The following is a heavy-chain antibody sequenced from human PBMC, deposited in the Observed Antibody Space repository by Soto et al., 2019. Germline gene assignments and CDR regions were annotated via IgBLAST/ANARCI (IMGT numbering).Heavy chain of an antibody. CDR2: ISSSSTYI. CDR1: GFTFSSYS. D-gene: IGHD6-13*01. J-gene: IGHJ4*02. Sequence: GGSLRLSCAASGFTFSSYSMNWVRQAPGKGLEWVSSISSSSTYIYYADSVKGRFTISRDNAKNSLYLQMNSLRAEDTAVYYCARDLNEVAATGTSPFDHWGQGTLVTVS. CDR3: ARDLNEVAATGTSPFDH. V-gene: IGHV3-21*01.